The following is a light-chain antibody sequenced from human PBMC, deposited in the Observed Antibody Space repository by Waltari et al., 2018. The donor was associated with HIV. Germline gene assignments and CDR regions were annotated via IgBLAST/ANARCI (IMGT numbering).Light chain of an antibody. CDR3: SSYMDYGTLV. J-gene: IGLJ3*02. V-gene: IGLV2-14*03. CDR2: HVN. CDR1: AAVIGGSNS. Sequence: QSDLTQPASVSGSPGTSVTISCTGTAAVIGGSNSAPWYQHHPGNAPKRIIFHVNNRPTGISSRFSGSKSGNTASLTISGLQTEDEADFYCSSYMDYGTLVFGGGTKPTVL.